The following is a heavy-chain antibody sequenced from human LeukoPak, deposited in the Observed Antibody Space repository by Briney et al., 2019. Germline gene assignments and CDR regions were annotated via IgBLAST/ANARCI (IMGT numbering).Heavy chain of an antibody. J-gene: IGHJ4*02. D-gene: IGHD3-3*01. CDR3: AKVNFPTESFDY. CDR1: GFTFSSYA. Sequence: PGGSLRLSCAASGFTFSSYAMSWVRQAPGKGLEWVSAISGSGGSTYYADSVKGRFTISTDNSKNTLYLQMNSLRAEDTAVYYCAKVNFPTESFDYWGQGTLVTVSS. V-gene: IGHV3-23*01. CDR2: ISGSGGST.